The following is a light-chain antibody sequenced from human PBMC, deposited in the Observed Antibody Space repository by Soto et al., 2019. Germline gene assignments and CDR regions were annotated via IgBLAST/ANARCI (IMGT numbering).Light chain of an antibody. V-gene: IGLV2-14*01. CDR2: DVS. Sequence: QPVLTQPASVSGSPGQSITISCTGTSSDVGGYDYVSWYQQHPGKAPKLIIYDVSNRPSGVSNRFSGSKSGNTASLTISGLQAEDEADYYCTSYTRSDIGVFGGGTKLTVL. CDR1: SSDVGGYDY. J-gene: IGLJ3*02. CDR3: TSYTRSDIGV.